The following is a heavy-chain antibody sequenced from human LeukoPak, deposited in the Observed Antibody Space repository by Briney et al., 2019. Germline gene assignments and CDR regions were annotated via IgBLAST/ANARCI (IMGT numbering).Heavy chain of an antibody. Sequence: SVKVSCKASGGTFSSYAISWVRQAPGQGLEWMGEIIPIFGTANYAQKFQGRVTITADESTSTAYMGLSSLRSEDTAVYYCASSSLTGGSTYYFDYWGQGTLVTVSS. CDR2: IIPIFGTA. J-gene: IGHJ4*02. CDR1: GGTFSSYA. CDR3: ASSSLTGGSTYYFDY. D-gene: IGHD6-13*01. V-gene: IGHV1-69*01.